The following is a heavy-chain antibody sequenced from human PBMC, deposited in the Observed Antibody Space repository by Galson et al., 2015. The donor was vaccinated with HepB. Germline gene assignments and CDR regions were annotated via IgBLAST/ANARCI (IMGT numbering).Heavy chain of an antibody. CDR3: ARDSGNGGSQD. Sequence: SLRLSCAASGFIFSNYGMQWVRQAPGKGLEWVAHIWYDGTYKHYADSVKGRFTISRDNAKNTLFLQMNSRRAEDTAVYYCARDSGNGGSQDWGQGTLVSVSS. CDR2: IWYDGTYK. D-gene: IGHD2-8*01. J-gene: IGHJ4*02. CDR1: GFIFSNYG. V-gene: IGHV3-33*01.